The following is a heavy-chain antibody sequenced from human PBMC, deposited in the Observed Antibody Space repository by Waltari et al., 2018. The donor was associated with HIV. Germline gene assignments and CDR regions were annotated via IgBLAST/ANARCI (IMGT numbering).Heavy chain of an antibody. V-gene: IGHV1-24*01. D-gene: IGHD3-9*01. CDR1: GYSLTQLS. J-gene: IGHJ4*01. Sequence: QVVLIESGAEVKQPGGSVKVSCKVAGYSLTQLSMHWVRQAPGKGLVWMGGFDPEGDETIYAQKFQGRLSMTEDTSTDTAYMELRGLRSDDTAVYYCASNDRPVYFFDYWSHGTLVTVSS. CDR2: FDPEGDET. CDR3: ASNDRPVYFFDY.